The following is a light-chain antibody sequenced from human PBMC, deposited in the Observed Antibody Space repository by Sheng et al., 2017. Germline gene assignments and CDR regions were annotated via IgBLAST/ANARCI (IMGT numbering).Light chain of an antibody. CDR1: SPNIGVNS. CDR2: SDD. J-gene: IGLJ2*01. CDR3: ASWIDRLRGVV. V-gene: IGLV1-44*01. Sequence: QSVLTQPPSASGTPGQRVTISCSGSSPNIGVNSVSWYLQLPGSAPKLLMFSDDQRPSGVPDRFAGSRSGTSASLAISGLQSDDEAIYYCASWIDRLRGVVFGGGTTLTVL.